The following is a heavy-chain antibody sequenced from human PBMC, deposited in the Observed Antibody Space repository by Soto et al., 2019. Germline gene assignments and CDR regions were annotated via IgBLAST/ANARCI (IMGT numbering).Heavy chain of an antibody. Sequence: QVQLVESGGGVVQPGRSLRLSCAASGFTFTMYGIHWVRQAPGKGLEWVAVISYDGSHTYYADSVNGRFTISRDNSQNTVYLQMNSLRAEDTAVYYCAKQGRGYSYYYYYGMDVWGQGTTVTVSS. J-gene: IGHJ6*02. CDR1: GFTFTMYG. CDR2: ISYDGSHT. CDR3: AKQGRGYSYYYYYGMDV. V-gene: IGHV3-30*18. D-gene: IGHD2-15*01.